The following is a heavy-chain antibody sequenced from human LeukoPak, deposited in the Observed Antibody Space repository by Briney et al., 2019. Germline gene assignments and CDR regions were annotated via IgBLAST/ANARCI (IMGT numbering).Heavy chain of an antibody. V-gene: IGHV3-74*01. CDR2: INSDGSSR. Sequence: PGGSLRLSCAASGFTFRSYRMDWVRQAPGKGLVWVSLINSDGSSRNYADSVKGRFTISRDNAKNTLYLQMNSLRVEDTAVYYCAREEYSGFDFSDTWGQRSLVTVSS. CDR1: GFTFRSYR. J-gene: IGHJ4*02. CDR3: AREEYSGFDFSDT. D-gene: IGHD5-12*01.